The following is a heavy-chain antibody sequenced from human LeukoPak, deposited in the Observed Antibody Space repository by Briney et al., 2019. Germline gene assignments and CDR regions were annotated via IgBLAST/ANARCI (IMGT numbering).Heavy chain of an antibody. D-gene: IGHD1-20*01. Sequence: PGGSLRLSCAASGFTFSNYYVHWVRQPPGKGLVWVSRINSDGRDRGYVDSVKGRFTISRDNAKNTVYLQMNSLRAEDTAVYYCATFGSNWNLGYWGQGTLVSVSS. CDR3: ATFGSNWNLGY. J-gene: IGHJ4*02. CDR1: GFTFSNYY. V-gene: IGHV3-74*01. CDR2: INSDGRDR.